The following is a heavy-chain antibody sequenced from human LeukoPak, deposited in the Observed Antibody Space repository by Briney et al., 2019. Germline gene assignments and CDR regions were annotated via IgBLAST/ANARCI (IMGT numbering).Heavy chain of an antibody. CDR2: ISGSGGST. CDR1: GFTFSSYA. J-gene: IGHJ4*02. CDR3: AKGYYYGSGSYYPFDY. V-gene: IGHV3-23*01. D-gene: IGHD3-10*01. Sequence: PGGSLRLSCAASGFTFSSYAMSWVRQAPGKGLEWVSAISGSGGSTYYADSVKGRFTISRDNSKNTLYLQMNSLRAEDTAVYYCAKGYYYGSGSYYPFDYWGQGTLVTVSS.